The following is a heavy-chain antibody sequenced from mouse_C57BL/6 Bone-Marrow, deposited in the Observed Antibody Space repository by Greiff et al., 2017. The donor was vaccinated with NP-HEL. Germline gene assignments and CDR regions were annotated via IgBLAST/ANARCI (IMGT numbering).Heavy chain of an antibody. D-gene: IGHD2-2*01. CDR3: ARWGGYEAPYYYAMDY. CDR2: IDPSDSET. CDR1: GYTFTSYW. V-gene: IGHV1-52*01. Sequence: QVQLQQPGAELVRPGSSVKLSCKASGYTFTSYWMHWVKQRPIQGLEWIGNIDPSDSETHYNQKFKDKATLTVDKSSSTAYMQLSSLTSEDSAVYYCARWGGYEAPYYYAMDYWGQGTSVTVSS. J-gene: IGHJ4*01.